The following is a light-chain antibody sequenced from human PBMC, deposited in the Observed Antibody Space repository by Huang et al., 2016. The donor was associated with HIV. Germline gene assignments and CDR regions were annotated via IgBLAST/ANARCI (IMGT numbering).Light chain of an antibody. J-gene: IGKJ5*01. CDR1: QSVSSSL. CDR2: GVS. Sequence: EIVLTQSPDTLSLSPGERATLSCRASQSVSSSLLAWYQQKPGQGPRLLIYGVSSRATGIPDRFSGSKSGTDFTLSISRVEPEDFAVYYCQQYGSSPITFGQGTRLVIK. V-gene: IGKV3-20*01. CDR3: QQYGSSPIT.